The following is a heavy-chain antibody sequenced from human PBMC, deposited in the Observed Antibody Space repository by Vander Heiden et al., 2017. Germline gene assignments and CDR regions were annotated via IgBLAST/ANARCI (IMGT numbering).Heavy chain of an antibody. D-gene: IGHD2-15*01. J-gene: IGHJ4*02. CDR3: ASSGGVVGGVAATYPAY. Sequence: QVQLVQSGAEVKKPGSSVKVPRKASGGTLSSYAISWVRQAPGQGLEWMGGIIPIFGTANYAQKFQGRVTITADESTSTAYMELSSLRSEDTAVYYCASSGGVVGGVAATYPAYWGQGTLVTVSS. V-gene: IGHV1-69*01. CDR2: IIPIFGTA. CDR1: GGTLSSYA.